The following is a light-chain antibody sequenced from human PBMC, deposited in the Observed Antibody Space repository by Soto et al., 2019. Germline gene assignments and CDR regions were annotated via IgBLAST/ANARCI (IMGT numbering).Light chain of an antibody. CDR1: NTDVGAYDY. V-gene: IGLV2-11*01. J-gene: IGLJ1*01. Sequence: QSALTQPASVSGSPGQSITISCSGTNTDVGAYDYVSWYQQHPGEAPKLMIHDVSERPSGVPDRFSGSKSGNTASLTISGLQAEDEADYYCCSYAGSYTFARNVFGTGTKLTVL. CDR2: DVS. CDR3: CSYAGSYTFARNV.